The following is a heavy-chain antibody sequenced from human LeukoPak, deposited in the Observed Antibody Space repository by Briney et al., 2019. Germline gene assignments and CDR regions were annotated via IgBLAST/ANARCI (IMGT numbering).Heavy chain of an antibody. CDR2: ISAYNGNT. Sequence: ASVKVSCKASGYTFTSYGISWVRQAPGQGLEWMGWISAYNGNTNYAQKLQGRVTMTTDTSTSTAYMELRSLRSDDTAVYYCARDLMVDCSSTSCYPLYYYYYGMDVWGQGTTVTVSS. CDR3: ARDLMVDCSSTSCYPLYYYYYGMDV. D-gene: IGHD2-2*01. V-gene: IGHV1-18*01. J-gene: IGHJ6*02. CDR1: GYTFTSYG.